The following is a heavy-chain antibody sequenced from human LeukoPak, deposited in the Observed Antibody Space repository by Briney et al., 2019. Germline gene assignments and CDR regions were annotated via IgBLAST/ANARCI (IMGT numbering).Heavy chain of an antibody. J-gene: IGHJ6*02. Sequence: GASVKVSCKASGYSFTNYYLHWVRQAPGQGFEWMGIINPGGGSTTYAQKFQGSVTMTRDTSTSTVYMELSSLRSDDTAVYYCARVRIGQQLDKYYYYAMDVWGQGTTVTVSS. CDR2: INPGGGST. D-gene: IGHD6-13*01. CDR3: ARVRIGQQLDKYYYYAMDV. CDR1: GYSFTNYY. V-gene: IGHV1-46*01.